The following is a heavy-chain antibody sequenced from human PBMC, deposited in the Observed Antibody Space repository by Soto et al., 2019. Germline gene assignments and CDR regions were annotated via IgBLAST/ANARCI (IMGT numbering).Heavy chain of an antibody. Sequence: PSETLSLTCALYGGSFIGYYWSWLRQPPGKGLEWIGEINHSGSPNYNPSLKSRVTISVDTSKNQFSLKMTSVTAADTAVYYCATANWSHHYFDPWGQGTLVTVSS. V-gene: IGHV4-34*01. CDR2: INHSGSP. CDR1: GGSFIGYY. J-gene: IGHJ5*02. CDR3: ATANWSHHYFDP. D-gene: IGHD1-1*01.